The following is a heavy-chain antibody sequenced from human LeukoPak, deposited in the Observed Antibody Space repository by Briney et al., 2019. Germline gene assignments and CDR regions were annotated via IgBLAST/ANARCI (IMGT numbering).Heavy chain of an antibody. D-gene: IGHD2-8*01. J-gene: IGHJ3*02. Sequence: GGSLRLSCAASGFTVSSNYMSWVRQAPGEGLEWVSVIYSGGSTYYADSVKGRFTISRDNSKNTLYLQMNSLRAEDTAVYYCARDGPNQDAFDIWGQGTMITVSS. V-gene: IGHV3-66*02. CDR1: GFTVSSNY. CDR3: ARDGPNQDAFDI. CDR2: IYSGGST.